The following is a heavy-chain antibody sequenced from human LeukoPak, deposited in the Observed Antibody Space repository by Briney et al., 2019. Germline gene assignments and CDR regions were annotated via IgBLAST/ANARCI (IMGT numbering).Heavy chain of an antibody. CDR2: VDPEDGET. V-gene: IGHV1-69-2*01. CDR3: ATLTGIAEGVNLLPVDY. CDR1: GYTFSDYY. D-gene: IGHD6-13*01. J-gene: IGHJ4*02. Sequence: ASVKVSCKVSGYTFSDYYMHWVQQAPGKGLEWMGLVDPEDGETIYADKFQGRVTISADTSTDTAYMELSSLRSEDTAVYYCATLTGIAEGVNLLPVDYWGRRTLVTVSS.